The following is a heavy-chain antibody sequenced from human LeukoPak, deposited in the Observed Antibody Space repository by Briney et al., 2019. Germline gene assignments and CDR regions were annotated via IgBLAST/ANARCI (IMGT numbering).Heavy chain of an antibody. J-gene: IGHJ4*02. CDR1: GYTFTSYG. D-gene: IGHD2-21*02. V-gene: IGHV1-18*01. CDR3: ARDAVSTVTAGGIDY. CDR2: ISAYSGNT. Sequence: ASVKVSCKASGYTFTSYGISWVRQAPGQGLEWMGWISAYSGNTEYAQKMQGRVTMTTDTSTSTAYMELRNLISDDSAVYFCARDAVSTVTAGGIDYWGQGTLVTVSS.